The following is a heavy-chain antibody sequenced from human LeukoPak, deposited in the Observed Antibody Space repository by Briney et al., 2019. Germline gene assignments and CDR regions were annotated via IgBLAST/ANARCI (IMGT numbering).Heavy chain of an antibody. CDR2: IYNSGST. CDR3: VRGFRGFNYGRGGKNWFDA. V-gene: IGHV4-4*07. J-gene: IGHJ5*02. D-gene: IGHD5-18*01. CDR1: GGSISNYY. Sequence: SETLSLTCTVSGGSISNYYWSWIRQPAGKGLEWIGRIYNSGSTNYNPSLKSRVAMSADSSKNQFSLRLTSVTAADTGVYYCVRGFRGFNYGRGGKNWFDAWGQGTLVTVSS.